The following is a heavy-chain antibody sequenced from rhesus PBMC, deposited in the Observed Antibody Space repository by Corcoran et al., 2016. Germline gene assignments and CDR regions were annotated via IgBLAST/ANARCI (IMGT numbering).Heavy chain of an antibody. J-gene: IGHJ4*01. CDR3: ARVGPYDLVDY. Sequence: QLQLQESGPGLVKPSEILSLTCAVSGYSISSGYGWSWFRQPPGKGLEWIGFFSYSGRTSYNPSLKRRVTISRDTSKNQFSLKLSSVTAADTAVYYCARVGPYDLVDYWGQGVLVTVSS. D-gene: IGHD3-40*01. CDR1: GYSISSGYG. CDR2: FSYSGRT. V-gene: IGHV4-122*02.